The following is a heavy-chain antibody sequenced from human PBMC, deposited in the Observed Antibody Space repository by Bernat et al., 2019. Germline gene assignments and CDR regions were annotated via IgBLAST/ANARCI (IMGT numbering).Heavy chain of an antibody. D-gene: IGHD2-15*01. Sequence: EVQLLESGGGLVQPGGSLRLSCAASGFTFSSYAMSWVRQAPGKGLEWVSAISGSGGSTYYADSVKGRFTISRDNSKNTLYLQMNSLRAEDTAVYYCAKDRDGWDIVMGGFDYWGQGTLVTVSS. J-gene: IGHJ4*02. V-gene: IGHV3-23*01. CDR3: AKDRDGWDIVMGGFDY. CDR2: ISGSGGST. CDR1: GFTFSSYA.